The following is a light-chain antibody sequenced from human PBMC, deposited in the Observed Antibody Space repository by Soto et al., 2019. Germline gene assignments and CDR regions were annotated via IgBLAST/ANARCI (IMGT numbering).Light chain of an antibody. Sequence: DIQMTQSPSSLPASVGDRVTITCRASQSISNNLNWYHQKPGKPPKLLIFAASTLQSGVPSRFSGGGSGTDFTLTINSLQPEDFATYYCQQTYSSSTFGPGTKVDIK. V-gene: IGKV1-39*01. J-gene: IGKJ3*01. CDR2: AAS. CDR3: QQTYSSST. CDR1: QSISNN.